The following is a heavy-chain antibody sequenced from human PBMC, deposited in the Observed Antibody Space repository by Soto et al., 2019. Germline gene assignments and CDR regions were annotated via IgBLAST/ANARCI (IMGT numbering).Heavy chain of an antibody. Sequence: EAQLLESGGDWAQPGGSLRLSCAASGFTFSSHGMSWVRQAPGKGLEWIAGLSRGGGTTYYGDSVKGRFTISRDNSKNTLDLIMHSLKVEDTALYYCAKDGQYGTDGFDVWGQGTMVTVSS. J-gene: IGHJ3*01. CDR3: AKDGQYGTDGFDV. D-gene: IGHD1-1*01. CDR1: GFTFSSHG. CDR2: LSRGGGTT. V-gene: IGHV3-23*02.